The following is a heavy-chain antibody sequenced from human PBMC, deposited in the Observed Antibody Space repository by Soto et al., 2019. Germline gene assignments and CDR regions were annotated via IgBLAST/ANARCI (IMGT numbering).Heavy chain of an antibody. D-gene: IGHD3-22*01. CDR3: ARERSRYDRSGYYRPDY. J-gene: IGHJ4*02. Sequence: QVQLVQSGAEVKKPGSSVKVSCKASGDTFSSYAISWVRQAPGQGLEWMGGIIPILGTPNYAQKFQGRVTITADKSTSTAYMELISLRSEDTAVYYCARERSRYDRSGYYRPDYWGQGTLVTVSS. V-gene: IGHV1-69*06. CDR2: IIPILGTP. CDR1: GDTFSSYA.